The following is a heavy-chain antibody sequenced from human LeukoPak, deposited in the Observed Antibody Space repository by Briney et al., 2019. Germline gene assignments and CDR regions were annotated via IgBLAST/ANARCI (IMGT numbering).Heavy chain of an antibody. CDR3: ASTIPGFDY. Sequence: PSETLSLTCAVYGGSFSGYYWSWIRQPPGKGLEWIGEINHSGSTNYNPSLKSRVTISVDTSKNQFSLKLSSVTAADTAVYYCASTIPGFDYWAREPWSPSPQ. CDR1: GGSFSGYY. CDR2: INHSGST. D-gene: IGHD3-3*01. V-gene: IGHV4-34*01. J-gene: IGHJ4*02.